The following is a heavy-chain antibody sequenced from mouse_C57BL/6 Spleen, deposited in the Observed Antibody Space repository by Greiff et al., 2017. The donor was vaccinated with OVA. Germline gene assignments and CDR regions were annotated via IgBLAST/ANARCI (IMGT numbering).Heavy chain of an antibody. D-gene: IGHD2-5*01. CDR1: GYTFTSYW. V-gene: IGHV1-64*01. CDR2: IHPNSGST. Sequence: QVQLQQPGAELVKPGASVKLSCKASGYTFTSYWMHWVKQRPGQGLEWIGMIHPNSGSTNYNEKFKSKATLTVDKSSSTAYMQLSSLTSEDSAVYYCARGYYSNYGGYCDYWGQGTTLTVSS. J-gene: IGHJ2*01. CDR3: ARGYYSNYGGYCDY.